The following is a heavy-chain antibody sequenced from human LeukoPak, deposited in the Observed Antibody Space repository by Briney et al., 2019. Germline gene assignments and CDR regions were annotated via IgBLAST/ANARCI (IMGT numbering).Heavy chain of an antibody. D-gene: IGHD6-13*01. CDR1: GFTFSSYS. J-gene: IGHJ3*02. CDR3: ARDSRIGGSSHGTSAFDI. CDR2: ISSSSSYI. V-gene: IGHV3-21*01. Sequence: PGGSLRLSCAASGFTFSSYSMNWVRQAPGKGLEWVSSISSSSSYIYYADSVKGRFTISRDNAKNSLYLQMNSLRAEDTAVYYCARDSRIGGSSHGTSAFDIWGQGTMVTVSS.